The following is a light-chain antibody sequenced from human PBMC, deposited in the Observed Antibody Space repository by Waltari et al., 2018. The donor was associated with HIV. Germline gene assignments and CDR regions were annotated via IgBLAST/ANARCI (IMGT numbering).Light chain of an antibody. CDR2: EVS. CDR3: CAYAGSTTYVI. V-gene: IGLV2-23*02. J-gene: IGLJ2*01. Sequence: QPALTQPASVSGSPGQSITTSCTGTSSDVGGYNLVSCYQQHPGKAPKLMIYEVSKRPSGVSNRFSGSKSGNTASLTISGLQAEDEADYYCCAYAGSTTYVIFGGGTKLTVL. CDR1: SSDVGGYNL.